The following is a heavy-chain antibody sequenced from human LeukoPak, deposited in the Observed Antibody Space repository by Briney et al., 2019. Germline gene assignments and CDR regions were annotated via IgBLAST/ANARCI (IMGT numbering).Heavy chain of an antibody. J-gene: IGHJ4*02. D-gene: IGHD1-1*01. CDR2: INQDGSEG. CDR1: GFTFSIYW. CDR3: ARSPSTGTVDY. V-gene: IGHV3-7*01. Sequence: GGSLRLSCAASGFTFSIYWMSWVRQAPGKGLEWVANINQDGSEGYYVDSVKGRFTISRDNAKNSLYLQMNSLRAKDTAVYYCARSPSTGTVDYWGQGTLVTVSS.